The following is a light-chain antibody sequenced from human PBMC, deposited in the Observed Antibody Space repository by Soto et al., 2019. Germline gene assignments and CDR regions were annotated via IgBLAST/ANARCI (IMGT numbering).Light chain of an antibody. J-gene: IGLJ1*01. CDR1: SSDIGAYNF. Sequence: QSALTQPPSASGSPGQSVTISCTGSSSDIGAYNFVSWYQQHPGKAPKVIISEVYKRPSGVPSRFSGSKSGNTASLTISGLQAEDEAEYYCRAHAGSNNPFAFGSGTKLTVL. V-gene: IGLV2-8*01. CDR3: RAHAGSNNPFA. CDR2: EVY.